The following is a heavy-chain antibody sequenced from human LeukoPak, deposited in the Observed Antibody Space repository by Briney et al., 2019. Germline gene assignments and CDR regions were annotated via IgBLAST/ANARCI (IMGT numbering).Heavy chain of an antibody. V-gene: IGHV4-39*01. D-gene: IGHD6-13*01. Sequence: WIRQPPGKGLEWIGSIYYSGSTYYNPSLKSRVTISVDTSKNQFSLKLSSVTAADTAVYYCARHRIPRIAAVGKRLGFDYWGQGTLVTVSS. CDR3: ARHRIPRIAAVGKRLGFDY. CDR2: IYYSGST. J-gene: IGHJ4*02.